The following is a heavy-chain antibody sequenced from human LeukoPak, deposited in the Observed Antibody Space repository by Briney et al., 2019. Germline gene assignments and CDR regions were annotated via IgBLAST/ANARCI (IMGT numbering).Heavy chain of an antibody. Sequence: PGGSLRLSCAASGFTFRSSAMSWVRQAPRKGLEWVSGISGSGASTYYADSVKGRFTVSSSEKTFYLQMNSLRAEDTAVYFCAAKILGSAPFDFWGQGTLVTVSA. V-gene: IGHV3-23*01. CDR1: GFTFRSSA. J-gene: IGHJ4*02. D-gene: IGHD3-10*01. CDR3: AAKILGSAPFDF. CDR2: ISGSGAST.